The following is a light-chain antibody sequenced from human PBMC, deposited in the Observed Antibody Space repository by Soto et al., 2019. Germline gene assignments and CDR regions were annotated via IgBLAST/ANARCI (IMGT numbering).Light chain of an antibody. Sequence: EIVLTQSPATLSLSPGERATLPCRASQRVSSSLAWYQQKPGQAPRLLIYDASNRATGIPARFSGSGSGTDFTLTISSLEPEDFAVYYCQQRSNWPPPFGQGTKVEIK. CDR2: DAS. CDR3: QQRSNWPPP. V-gene: IGKV3-11*01. CDR1: QRVSSS. J-gene: IGKJ1*01.